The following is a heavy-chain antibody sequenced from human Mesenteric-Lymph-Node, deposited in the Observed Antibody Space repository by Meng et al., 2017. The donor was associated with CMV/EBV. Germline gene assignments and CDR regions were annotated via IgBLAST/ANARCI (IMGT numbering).Heavy chain of an antibody. CDR3: AKERAADRSDY. V-gene: IGHV3-53*05. Sequence: GGSLRLSCAASGFTVSSNYMSWVRQAPGTGLECVSVIYSGGTSYYADSVRGRFTISRDNSKNTLYLQMNSLRGEDTAVYYCAKERAADRSDYWGQGTLVTVSS. J-gene: IGHJ4*02. D-gene: IGHD2-15*01. CDR1: GFTVSSNY. CDR2: IYSGGTS.